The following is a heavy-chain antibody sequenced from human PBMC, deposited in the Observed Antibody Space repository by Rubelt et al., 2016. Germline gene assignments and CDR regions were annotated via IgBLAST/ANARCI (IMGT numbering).Heavy chain of an antibody. Sequence: QVQLVQSGAEVKKPGASVKVSCKVSGYTFTELSMHWVRQAPGKGLEWMGGFDPEDGETIYEQRFQGRGTMTKDTSTDKAYMELSSLRSEDTAVYYCASPPYDGLTGYDYYYGMDVWGQGTTVTVSS. D-gene: IGHD3-9*01. CDR2: FDPEDGET. CDR3: ASPPYDGLTGYDYYYGMDV. J-gene: IGHJ6*02. CDR1: GYTFTELS. V-gene: IGHV1-24*01.